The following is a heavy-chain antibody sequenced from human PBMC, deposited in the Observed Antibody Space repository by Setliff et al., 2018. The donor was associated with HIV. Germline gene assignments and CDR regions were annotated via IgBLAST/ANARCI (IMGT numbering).Heavy chain of an antibody. Sequence: RASVKVSCKASGYTFINNYIHWVRQAPGQGLEWMGWINAGNGNTKYSQKFQGRVTITRDTSASTAYMELSSLRSEDTAVYYCARVGAAAGEVNFDYWGQGTLVTVSS. CDR1: GYTFINNY. CDR3: ARVGAAAGEVNFDY. J-gene: IGHJ4*02. V-gene: IGHV1-3*01. D-gene: IGHD6-13*01. CDR2: INAGNGNT.